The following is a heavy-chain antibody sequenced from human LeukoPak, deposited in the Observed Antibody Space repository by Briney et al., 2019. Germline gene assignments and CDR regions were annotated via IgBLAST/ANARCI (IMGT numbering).Heavy chain of an antibody. CDR1: GYSISSTSYY. CDR2: IYYSGST. D-gene: IGHD3-16*01. Sequence: PSETLSLTCTVSGYSISSTSYYWAWIRHPPGKGLEWIGSIYYSGSTWYNPSLNSRVTISIDTSKSQFSLKLGSVTAADTAVYYCARLWGNIASQADPWGQGTLVTVSS. V-gene: IGHV4-39*01. J-gene: IGHJ5*02. CDR3: ARLWGNIASQADP.